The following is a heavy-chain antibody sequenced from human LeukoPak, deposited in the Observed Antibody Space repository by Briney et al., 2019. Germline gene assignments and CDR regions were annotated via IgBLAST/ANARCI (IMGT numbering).Heavy chain of an antibody. J-gene: IGHJ4*02. CDR2: ISSSSSYI. Sequence: GGSLRLSCAASGFTFSSYSMNWVRQAPGKGLEWVSSISSSSSYIYYADSVKGRFTISRDNARNSLYLQMNSLRAEDTAVYYCARMSGSRLPGYWGQGTLVTVSS. CDR3: ARMSGSRLPGY. D-gene: IGHD3-3*01. V-gene: IGHV3-21*01. CDR1: GFTFSSYS.